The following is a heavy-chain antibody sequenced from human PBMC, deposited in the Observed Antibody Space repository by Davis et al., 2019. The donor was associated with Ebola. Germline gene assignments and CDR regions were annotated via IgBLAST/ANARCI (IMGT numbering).Heavy chain of an antibody. CDR2: IIPIVGMA. V-gene: IGHV1-69*04. Sequence: AASVKVSCKASGGTFSSDGISWLRQAPGQGLEWMGRIIPIVGMANYAPKFQGRVTITADKSTSTANMEVNSLRSEDTAVYYCARGGTWNLDYGMDVWGQGTTVTVSS. D-gene: IGHD1-1*01. CDR3: ARGGTWNLDYGMDV. CDR1: GGTFSSDG. J-gene: IGHJ6*02.